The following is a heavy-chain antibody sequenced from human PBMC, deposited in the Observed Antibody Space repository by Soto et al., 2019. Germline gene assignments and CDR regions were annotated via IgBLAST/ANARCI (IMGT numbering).Heavy chain of an antibody. D-gene: IGHD2-2*01. V-gene: IGHV4-34*01. CDR2: IYHSGSA. Sequence: SETLSLTCAVYGGSFSGYYWGWIRQPPGKGLEWIGEIYHSGSANYNPSFKGRVFMSVDKSKNHFSLRLTSVTAADTAVFYCARLTPVSVLDLWGHGTQVPVSS. J-gene: IGHJ4*01. CDR3: ARLTPVSVLDL. CDR1: GGSFSGYY.